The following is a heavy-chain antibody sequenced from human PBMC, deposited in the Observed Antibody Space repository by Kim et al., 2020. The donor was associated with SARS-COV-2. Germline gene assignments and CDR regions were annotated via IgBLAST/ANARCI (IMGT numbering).Heavy chain of an antibody. J-gene: IGHJ3*02. D-gene: IGHD6-13*01. Sequence: RYSPSFQGQVTISADKSISTAYLQWSSLKASDTAMYYCARKAAANDAFDIWGQGTMVTVSS. V-gene: IGHV5-51*01. CDR3: ARKAAANDAFDI.